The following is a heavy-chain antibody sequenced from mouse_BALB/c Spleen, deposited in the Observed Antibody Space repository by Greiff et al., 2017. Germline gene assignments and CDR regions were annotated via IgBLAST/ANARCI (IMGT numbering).Heavy chain of an antibody. CDR3: ARHGAARATFDY. D-gene: IGHD3-1*01. Sequence: EVMLVESGGGLVKPGGSLKLSCAASGFAFSSYDMSWVRQTPEKRLEWVAYISSGGGSTYYPDTVKGRFTISRDNAKNTLYLQMSSLKSEDTAMYYCARHGAARATFDYWGQGTTLTVSS. V-gene: IGHV5-12-1*01. CDR2: ISSGGGST. CDR1: GFAFSSYD. J-gene: IGHJ2*01.